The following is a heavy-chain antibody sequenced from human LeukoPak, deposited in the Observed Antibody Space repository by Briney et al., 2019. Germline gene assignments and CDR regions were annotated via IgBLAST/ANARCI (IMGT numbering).Heavy chain of an antibody. CDR1: GFTFSNYA. D-gene: IGHD3-22*01. CDR3: AKFPGGDMIPYGGLDY. Sequence: GGSLRLSCAASGFTFSNYAMSWVRQAPGKGLEWVSAISGNGDITYYTDSVKGRFTISRDNSKNTLYLQMNSLRAEDTAIYYWAKFPGGDMIPYGGLDYGGRGPLVTVS. J-gene: IGHJ4*02. CDR2: ISGNGDIT. V-gene: IGHV3-23*01.